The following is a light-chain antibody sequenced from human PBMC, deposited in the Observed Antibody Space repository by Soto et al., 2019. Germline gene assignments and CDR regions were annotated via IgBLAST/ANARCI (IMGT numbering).Light chain of an antibody. J-gene: IGLJ1*01. V-gene: IGLV2-14*03. CDR2: DVD. CDR1: SSDIGTYAY. Sequence: QSALTQPASVSGSPGQSITISCTGTSSDIGTYAYVSWYQHHPGKVPKLMIYDVDVRPSGVSNRFSGSKSGNTASLTISGLQADDEADYYCSSYTGSGSLDVFGTGTKVTVL. CDR3: SSYTGSGSLDV.